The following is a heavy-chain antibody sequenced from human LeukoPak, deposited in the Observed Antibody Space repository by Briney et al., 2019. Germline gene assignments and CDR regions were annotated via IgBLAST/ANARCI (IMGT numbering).Heavy chain of an antibody. CDR3: ARTSRQLWRSALFDY. Sequence: GGSLRLSCAASGFTFSSYEMNWVRQAPGKGLEWVSYISSSGSTIYYADSVKGRFTISRDNAKNSLYLQMNSLRAEDTAVYYCARTSRQLWRSALFDYWGQGTLVTVSS. J-gene: IGHJ4*02. CDR1: GFTFSSYE. V-gene: IGHV3-48*03. CDR2: ISSSGSTI. D-gene: IGHD5-18*01.